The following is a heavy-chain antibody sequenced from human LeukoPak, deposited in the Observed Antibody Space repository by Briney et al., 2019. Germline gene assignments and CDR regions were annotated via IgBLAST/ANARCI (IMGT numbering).Heavy chain of an antibody. Sequence: GSSVKVSCKASGGTFSSYGISWVRQAPGQGLEWMGGIIPIFGTANYAQKFQGRVTITADKSTSTAYMELSSLRSEDTAVYYCARDSMMITFGGVIVNTHYFDYWGQGTLVTVSS. CDR1: GGTFSSYG. CDR2: IIPIFGTA. CDR3: ARDSMMITFGGVIVNTHYFDY. D-gene: IGHD3-16*02. J-gene: IGHJ4*02. V-gene: IGHV1-69*06.